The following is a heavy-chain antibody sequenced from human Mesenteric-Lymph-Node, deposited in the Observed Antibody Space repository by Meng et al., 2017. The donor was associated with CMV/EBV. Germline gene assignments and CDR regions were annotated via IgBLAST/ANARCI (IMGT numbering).Heavy chain of an antibody. CDR3: AKGFHPPI. D-gene: IGHD3-10*01. CDR1: GFTFSSYA. CDR2: IRYDGSNK. J-gene: IGHJ3*02. V-gene: IGHV3-30*02. Sequence: GESLKISCAASGFTFSSYAMSWVRQAPGKGLEWVAFIRYDGSNKYYADSVKGRFTISRDNSKNTLYLQMNSLRAEDTAVYYCAKGFHPPIWGQGTMVTVSS.